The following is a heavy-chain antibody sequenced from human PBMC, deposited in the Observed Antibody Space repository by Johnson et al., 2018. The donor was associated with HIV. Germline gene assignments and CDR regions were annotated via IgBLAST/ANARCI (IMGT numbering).Heavy chain of an antibody. D-gene: IGHD3-22*01. CDR3: ASDLTRITMIVVVPQAFDI. CDR2: IRSKPFGGTT. CDR1: GFSFGDYA. V-gene: IGHV3-49*03. Sequence: MQLVESGGDLVQPGRSLRLSCTASGFSFGDYAMSWFRQAPGRGLEWVGLIRSKPFGGTTEYAASVKGRFTISRDDSKSIAYLQMNSLKTEDTAVYYCASDLTRITMIVVVPQAFDIWGQGTMVTVSS. J-gene: IGHJ3*02.